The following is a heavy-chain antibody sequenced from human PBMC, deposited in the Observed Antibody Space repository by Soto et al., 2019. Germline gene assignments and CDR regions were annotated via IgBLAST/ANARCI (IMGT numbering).Heavy chain of an antibody. Sequence: GGSLRLSCAASGFTVSSNYMSWVRQAPGKGLEWVSVIYSGGSTYYADSVKGRFTISRHNSKNTLYLQMNSLRAEDTAVYYCARAIIAVAAYYFDHWGQGTLVTVSS. J-gene: IGHJ4*02. V-gene: IGHV3-53*04. D-gene: IGHD6-19*01. CDR2: IYSGGST. CDR3: ARAIIAVAAYYFDH. CDR1: GFTVSSNY.